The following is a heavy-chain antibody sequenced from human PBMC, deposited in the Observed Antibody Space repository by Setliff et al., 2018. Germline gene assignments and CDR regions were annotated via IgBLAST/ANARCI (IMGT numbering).Heavy chain of an antibody. CDR2: IGGRGIST. CDR1: GFTFSSYW. V-gene: IGHV3-23*01. Sequence: GGSLRLSCAASGFTFSSYWMSWVRQAPGKGLEWVSGIGGRGISTYYADSVKGRFIISRDSSKNTLYLQMSSLRAEDTAVYYCVKTHWDTWIRGAFDIWGQGTMVTVSS. J-gene: IGHJ3*02. CDR3: VKTHWDTWIRGAFDI. D-gene: IGHD3-10*01.